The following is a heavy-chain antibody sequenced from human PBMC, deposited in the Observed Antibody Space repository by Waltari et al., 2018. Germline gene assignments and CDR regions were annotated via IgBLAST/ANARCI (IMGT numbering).Heavy chain of an antibody. CDR3: TREDYGGKDY. Sequence: EVQLAESGGGLVRLGESLKLPGAASGLPFSPYWMHWVRQGPGKGLVWVSRINTDGSTINYADSVKGRFTISRDNAKNTLHLQMNSLRAEDTAVYYCTREDYGGKDYWGQGTLVTVSS. V-gene: IGHV3-74*01. CDR1: GLPFSPYW. CDR2: INTDGSTI. J-gene: IGHJ4*02. D-gene: IGHD4-17*01.